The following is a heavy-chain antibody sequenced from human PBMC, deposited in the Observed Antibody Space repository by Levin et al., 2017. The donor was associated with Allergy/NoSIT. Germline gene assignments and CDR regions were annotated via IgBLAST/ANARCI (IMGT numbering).Heavy chain of an antibody. CDR1: GGTFSSYT. V-gene: IGHV1-69*02. D-gene: IGHD2-2*01. Sequence: SVKVSCKASGGTFSSYTISWVRQAPGQGLEWMGRIIPILGIANYAQKFQGRVTITADKSTSTAYMELSSLRSEDTAVYYCARGPKDIVVVPAANWFDPWGQGTLVTVSS. CDR3: ARGPKDIVVVPAANWFDP. J-gene: IGHJ5*02. CDR2: IIPILGIA.